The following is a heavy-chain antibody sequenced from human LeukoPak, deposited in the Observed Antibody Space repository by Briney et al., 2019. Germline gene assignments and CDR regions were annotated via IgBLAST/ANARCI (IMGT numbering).Heavy chain of an antibody. CDR3: ARFGVDYDMDV. Sequence: SETLSLTCSVSGGSISGHYWTWIRQPPGKGLERIGKIHYTGKPDYNPSLKSRITISVDTSKNQVSLQVSSVTAADSAIYYCARFGVDYDMDVWGHGTTVTVFS. D-gene: IGHD3-16*01. V-gene: IGHV4-59*11. J-gene: IGHJ6*02. CDR1: GGSISGHY. CDR2: IHYTGKP.